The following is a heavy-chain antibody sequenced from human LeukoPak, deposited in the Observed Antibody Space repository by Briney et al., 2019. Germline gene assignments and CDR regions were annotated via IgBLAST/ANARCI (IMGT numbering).Heavy chain of an antibody. CDR1: GVIVSRNF. J-gene: IGHJ5*02. CDR2: MYAGGTT. D-gene: IGHD6-19*01. V-gene: IGHV3-53*01. CDR3: ARGSGSGWPLDR. Sequence: GGSLRLSCAASGVIVSRNFMSWVRQAPGKGLQWVAIMYAGGTTDYSDSVRGRVHISRDSSSNTLSLQINSLRAEDTAVYYFARGSGSGWPLDRWGQGALVTVSS.